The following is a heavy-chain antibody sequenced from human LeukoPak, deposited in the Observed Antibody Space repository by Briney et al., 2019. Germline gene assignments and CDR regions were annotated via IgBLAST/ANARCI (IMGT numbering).Heavy chain of an antibody. Sequence: GGSLRLSCAASGFTFSTYAMYWVRQAPGKGLEWVAVISYDGSNKYYADSVKGRFTISRDNSKNTLYLQMNSLRAEDTAVYYCARSYCSGSTCYAPEYWGQGTLVTVPS. CDR1: GFTFSTYA. CDR2: ISYDGSNK. CDR3: ARSYCSGSTCYAPEY. V-gene: IGHV3-30*04. D-gene: IGHD2-2*01. J-gene: IGHJ4*02.